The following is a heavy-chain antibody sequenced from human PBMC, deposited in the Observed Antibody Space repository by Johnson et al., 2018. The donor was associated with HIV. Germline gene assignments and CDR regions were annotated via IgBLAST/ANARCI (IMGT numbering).Heavy chain of an antibody. CDR2: IYSGGST. CDR3: ARRPNHDILTGKGGAFDI. CDR1: GFTVSSNY. V-gene: IGHV3-53*01. J-gene: IGHJ3*02. D-gene: IGHD3-9*01. Sequence: VQLVESGGGLIQPGGSLRLSCAASGFTVSSNYMSWVRQAPGQGLEWVSVIYSGGSTGYVASVKCRFTISRDNAKNSLYLQMNNLRAEDTALYYCARRPNHDILTGKGGAFDIWGQGTMVTVSS.